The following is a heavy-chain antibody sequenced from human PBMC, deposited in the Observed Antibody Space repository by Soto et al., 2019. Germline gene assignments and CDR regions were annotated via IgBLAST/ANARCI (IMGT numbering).Heavy chain of an antibody. J-gene: IGHJ4*02. CDR2: ISGGGGST. V-gene: IGHV3-23*01. Sequence: EVQLLESGGGLVQPGGSLRLSCAASGFTFSSYAMSWVRQAPGKGLEWVSLISGGGGSTYYADSVKGRFTISRDNSKNNLYLQKNNLRAEDTAVYYCAKGHYSGSYVYFDYWGQGTLVTVSS. D-gene: IGHD1-26*01. CDR1: GFTFSSYA. CDR3: AKGHYSGSYVYFDY.